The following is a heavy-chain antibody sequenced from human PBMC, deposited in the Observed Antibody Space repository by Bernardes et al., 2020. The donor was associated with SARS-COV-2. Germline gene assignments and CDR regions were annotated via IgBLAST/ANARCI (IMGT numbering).Heavy chain of an antibody. Sequence: SCAVSGFTFHYDWLTWVRQAPGPGLAWVGRIKRKTDGGTTDYAAPVKGRFTISRDDSMNMLYLQMNSLKTEDTALYYCTATGYWGQGTLVTGSS. CDR1: GFTFHYDW. CDR3: TATGY. V-gene: IGHV3-15*01. J-gene: IGHJ4*02. D-gene: IGHD4-4*01. CDR2: IKRKTDGGTT.